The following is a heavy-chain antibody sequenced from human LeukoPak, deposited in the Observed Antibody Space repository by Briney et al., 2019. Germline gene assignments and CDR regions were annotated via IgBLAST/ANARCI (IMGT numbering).Heavy chain of an antibody. Sequence: GGSLRLSCAASGFTFSSYAMHWVRQAPGKGLEWVAVISYDGSNKYYADSVKGRFTISRDNSKNTLYLQMNSLRAEDTAVYYCAKDRSSSWYEGPFNGMDVWGQGTTVTDSS. V-gene: IGHV3-30*04. CDR2: ISYDGSNK. D-gene: IGHD6-13*01. CDR1: GFTFSSYA. J-gene: IGHJ6*02. CDR3: AKDRSSSWYEGPFNGMDV.